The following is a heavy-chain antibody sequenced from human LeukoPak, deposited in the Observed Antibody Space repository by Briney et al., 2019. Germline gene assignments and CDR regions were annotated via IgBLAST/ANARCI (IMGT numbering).Heavy chain of an antibody. D-gene: IGHD6-13*01. V-gene: IGHV3-23*01. CDR1: GFTFSDSE. J-gene: IGHJ3*02. Sequence: GGSLRLSCAASGFTFSDSEMNWVRQAPGKGLEWVSALSNGGDSTYYADSAKGRFTISRDSSKNTLYLQMSSLRDEDTAVYYCAKAFREYRSSSYSAFDMWGQGTMVTVSS. CDR2: LSNGGDST. CDR3: AKAFREYRSSSYSAFDM.